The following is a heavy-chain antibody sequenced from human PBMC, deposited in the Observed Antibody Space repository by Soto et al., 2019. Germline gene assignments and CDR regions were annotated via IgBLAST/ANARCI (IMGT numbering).Heavy chain of an antibody. CDR3: ARAPSYCSGGSCYSHYYYGMDV. CDR1: GYSFTSYW. Sequence: GESLKISCKGSGYSFTSYWIGWVRQMPGKGLEWMGITYPGDSDTRYSPSFQGQVTISADKSISTAYLQWSSLKASDTAMYYCARAPSYCSGGSCYSHYYYGMDVWGQGTTVTVSS. J-gene: IGHJ6*02. D-gene: IGHD2-15*01. CDR2: TYPGDSDT. V-gene: IGHV5-51*01.